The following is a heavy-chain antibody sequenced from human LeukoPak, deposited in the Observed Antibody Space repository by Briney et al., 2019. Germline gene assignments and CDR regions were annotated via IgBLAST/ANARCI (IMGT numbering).Heavy chain of an antibody. D-gene: IGHD2-15*01. V-gene: IGHV3-33*01. CDR2: IWYDGSNK. CDR3: ARDGDITPTDV. J-gene: IGHJ6*02. Sequence: PGGSLRLSCAASGFTFSSFGMHWVRQAPGKGLEWVAVIWYDGSNKYYADSVKGRFTISRYNSKNTLYLQLNRRRAEDTAVYYCARDGDITPTDVWGQGTTVTVSS. CDR1: GFTFSSFG.